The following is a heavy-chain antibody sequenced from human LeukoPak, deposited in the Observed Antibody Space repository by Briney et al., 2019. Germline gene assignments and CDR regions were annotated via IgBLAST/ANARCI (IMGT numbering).Heavy chain of an antibody. CDR1: GGTFSSYA. Sequence: SVKVSCKASGGTFSSYAISWVRQAPGQGLEWMGGIIPIFGTANYAQKFQGRVTITTDESTSTAYMELSSLRSEDTAVYYCARGSYYYDSSGYLQPADYWGQGTLVTVSS. CDR2: IIPIFGTA. J-gene: IGHJ4*02. V-gene: IGHV1-69*05. CDR3: ARGSYYYDSSGYLQPADY. D-gene: IGHD3-22*01.